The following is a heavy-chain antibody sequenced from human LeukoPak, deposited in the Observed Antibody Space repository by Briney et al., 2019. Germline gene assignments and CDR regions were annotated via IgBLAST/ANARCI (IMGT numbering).Heavy chain of an antibody. D-gene: IGHD6-6*01. J-gene: IGHJ4*02. V-gene: IGHV4-39*01. CDR2: IYYSGST. CDR1: GGSISSSSYY. Sequence: SETLSLTCTVSGGSISSSSYYWGWIRQPPGKGLEWIGSIYYSGSTYYNPSLKSRVTISVDTSKNQFSLKLSSVTAADTAVYYCARHPWTARRFDYWGQGTLVTVSS. CDR3: ARHPWTARRFDY.